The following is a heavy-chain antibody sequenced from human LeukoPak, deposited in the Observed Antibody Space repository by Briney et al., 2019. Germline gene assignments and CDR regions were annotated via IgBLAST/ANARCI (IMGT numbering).Heavy chain of an antibody. J-gene: IGHJ3*02. CDR3: ASPRGAFDI. CDR1: GGSFSGYY. V-gene: IGHV4-34*01. Sequence: PSETLSLTCAVYGGSFSGYYWSWIRQPPGKGPEWIGEINHSGSTNYNPSLKSRVTISVDTSKNQFSLKLSSVTAADTAVYYCASPRGAFDIWGQGTMVTVSS. CDR2: INHSGST.